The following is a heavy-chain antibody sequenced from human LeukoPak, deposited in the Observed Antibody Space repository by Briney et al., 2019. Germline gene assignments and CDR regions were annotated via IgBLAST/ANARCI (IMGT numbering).Heavy chain of an antibody. Sequence: GASVKVSCKASGYTFTSYDINGVRRTTAQEVEERVWMNPNNGNTGYAQKFQGRVTMTRNTSISTVYMELSSLRYEDTAVYYCARGEYMYGNDIDYWGQGTLVTVSS. CDR3: ARGEYMYGNDIDY. D-gene: IGHD1-1*01. V-gene: IGHV1-8*01. CDR1: GYTFTSYD. J-gene: IGHJ4*02. CDR2: MNPNNGNT.